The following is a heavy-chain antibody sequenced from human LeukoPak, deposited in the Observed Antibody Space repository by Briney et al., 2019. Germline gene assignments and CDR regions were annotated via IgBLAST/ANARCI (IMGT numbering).Heavy chain of an antibody. CDR1: GGSFSAYY. Sequence: SETLSLTCAVYGGSFSAYYWTWIRQPPGKGLDWIGEINHSGSSNYNSSLRSRVTISVDTSYKQFSLRLSSVTAAGPALDYCAARGDIEHSYVYGKWFDPWGQGTRVTVSS. CDR3: AARGDIEHSYVYGKWFDP. D-gene: IGHD5-18*01. V-gene: IGHV4-34*01. J-gene: IGHJ5*02. CDR2: INHSGSS.